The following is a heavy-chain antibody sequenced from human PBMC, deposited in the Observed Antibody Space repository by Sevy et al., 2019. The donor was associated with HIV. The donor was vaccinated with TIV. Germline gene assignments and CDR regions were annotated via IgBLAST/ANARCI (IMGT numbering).Heavy chain of an antibody. CDR2: ISAYNGNT. CDR3: ASWDGSGIRWFDP. CDR1: GYTFTSYG. D-gene: IGHD3-10*01. V-gene: IGHV1-18*01. Sequence: ASVKVSCKASGYTFTSYGISWVRQAPGQGREGLGWISAYNGNTNYAQKLQGRVTMTTDTSTSTDHMELRSLRADATAVYYCASWDGSGIRWFDPWGQGTLVTVSS. J-gene: IGHJ5*02.